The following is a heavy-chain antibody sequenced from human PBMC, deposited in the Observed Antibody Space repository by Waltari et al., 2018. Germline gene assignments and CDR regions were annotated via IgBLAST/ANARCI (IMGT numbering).Heavy chain of an antibody. J-gene: IGHJ3*02. Sequence: QITLKESGPTLVKPTQTLTLTCTFSGFSLSTRGVGVGWIRQPPGKALEWLALIYWNDDKRYSPSLKSRLTITKDTSKNQVVLTMTNMDPVDTATYYCAHRPGYCSGGSCYLAAFDIWGQGTMVTVSS. CDR3: AHRPGYCSGGSCYLAAFDI. CDR2: IYWNDDK. V-gene: IGHV2-5*01. CDR1: GFSLSTRGVG. D-gene: IGHD2-15*01.